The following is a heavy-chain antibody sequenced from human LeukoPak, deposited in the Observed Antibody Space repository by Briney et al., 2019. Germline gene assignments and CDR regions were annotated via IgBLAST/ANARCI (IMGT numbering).Heavy chain of an antibody. CDR3: ARVMAARREDLNWFDP. J-gene: IGHJ5*02. V-gene: IGHV4-39*07. CDR1: GGSISSSGSY. Sequence: PSETLSLTCTVSGGSISSSGSYWGWIRQPPGKGLEWIGSIYYSGNTYNPSLKSRVTISVDTSKNQFSLNLTSVTAADTAVYYCARVMAARREDLNWFDPWGRGTLVTVSS. D-gene: IGHD6-6*01. CDR2: IYYSGNT.